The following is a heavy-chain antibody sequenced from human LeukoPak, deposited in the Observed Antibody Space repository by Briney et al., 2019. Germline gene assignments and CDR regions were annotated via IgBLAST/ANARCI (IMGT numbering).Heavy chain of an antibody. V-gene: IGHV4-38-2*02. J-gene: IGHJ4*02. CDR3: ESGPTGYSMEV. Sequence: PSETLSLTCTVSGYSISSGYYWGWIRQPPGKGLEWIGSIYHSGSTYYNPSLKSRVTISVDTSKNQFSLQLSSVTAADTAVYYCESGPTGYSMEVWGQGTLVTVSS. CDR1: GYSISSGYY. D-gene: IGHD3-9*01. CDR2: IYHSGST.